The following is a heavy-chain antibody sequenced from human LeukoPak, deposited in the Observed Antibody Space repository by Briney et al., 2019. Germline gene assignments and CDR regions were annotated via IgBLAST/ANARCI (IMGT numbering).Heavy chain of an antibody. CDR3: AREWNRDVYNRFDY. CDR1: GFTVSSNY. CDR2: IYDGGST. J-gene: IGHJ4*02. Sequence: PGGSLRLSCAASGFTVSSNYMSWVRQAPGKGLEWVSVIYDGGSTYYADSVKGRFTISRDNSKNTLYLQMNSLRAEDTAVYYCAREWNRDVYNRFDYWGQGTLVTVSS. V-gene: IGHV3-53*01. D-gene: IGHD5-24*01.